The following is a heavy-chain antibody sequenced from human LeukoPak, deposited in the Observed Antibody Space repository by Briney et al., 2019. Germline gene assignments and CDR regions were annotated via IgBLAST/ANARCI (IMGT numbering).Heavy chain of an antibody. CDR3: ARGGLLRIQLWPPPLAYFDY. D-gene: IGHD5-18*01. V-gene: IGHV3-7*01. CDR1: GFTFSSYW. CDR2: IKQDGSEK. Sequence: GGSLRLSCAASGFTFSSYWMSWVRQAPGKGLEWVANIKQDGSEKYYVDSMKGRFTISRDNAKNSLYLQMNSLRAEDTAVYYCARGGLLRIQLWPPPLAYFDYWGQGTLVTVSS. J-gene: IGHJ4*02.